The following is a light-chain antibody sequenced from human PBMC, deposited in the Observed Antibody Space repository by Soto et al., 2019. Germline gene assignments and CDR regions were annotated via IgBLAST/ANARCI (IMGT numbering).Light chain of an antibody. V-gene: IGLV2-14*01. J-gene: IGLJ3*02. CDR3: TSYTSSGTLV. Sequence: SVLAQPASVSGSPGQSITISCTGTSSDVGGYHYVSWYQHRPGRVPKLIIYEVTNRASGVTNRFSASKSGNTASLTISGLLADDEADYYCTSYTSSGTLVFGGGTKLTV. CDR1: SSDVGGYHY. CDR2: EVT.